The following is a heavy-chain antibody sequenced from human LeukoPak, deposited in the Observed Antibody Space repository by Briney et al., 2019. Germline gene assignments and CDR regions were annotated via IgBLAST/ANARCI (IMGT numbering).Heavy chain of an antibody. CDR1: GFTVSSNY. CDR2: IYSGGST. Sequence: GGSLRLSCAASGFTVSSNYMSWVRQAPGKGLESVSVIYSGGSTYYADSVKGRFTISRDNSKNTLYLQMNSLRAEDTAVYYCARARGTGPGAHFDYWGQGTPVIVSS. CDR3: ARARGTGPGAHFDY. V-gene: IGHV3-53*01. J-gene: IGHJ4*02. D-gene: IGHD3-10*01.